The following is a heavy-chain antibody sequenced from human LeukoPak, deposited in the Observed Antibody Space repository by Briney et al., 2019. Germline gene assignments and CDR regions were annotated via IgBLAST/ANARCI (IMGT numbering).Heavy chain of an antibody. D-gene: IGHD6-13*01. Sequence: PGGSLRLSCAASGFTVSSNYMSWVRQAPGKGLEWVSVIYSGGSTYYADSVKGRFTISRDNSKNTLYLQMNSLRAEDTAVYYCAKESVLSSSWYLFDYWGQGTLVTVSS. J-gene: IGHJ4*02. CDR3: AKESVLSSSWYLFDY. CDR1: GFTVSSNY. CDR2: IYSGGST. V-gene: IGHV3-66*01.